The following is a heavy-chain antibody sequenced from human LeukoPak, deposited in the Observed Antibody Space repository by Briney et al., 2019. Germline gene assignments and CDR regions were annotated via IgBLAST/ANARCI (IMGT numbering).Heavy chain of an antibody. Sequence: GGSLRLSCAASGFTFSSYEMNWVRQAPGKGLEWVSYISSSGSTIYYADSVKGRFTISRDNAKNSLYLQMNSLRAEDTAVYYCARDGDYGDYPTLDYWGQGTLVTVSS. CDR3: ARDGDYGDYPTLDY. CDR2: ISSSGSTI. D-gene: IGHD4-17*01. V-gene: IGHV3-48*03. CDR1: GFTFSSYE. J-gene: IGHJ4*02.